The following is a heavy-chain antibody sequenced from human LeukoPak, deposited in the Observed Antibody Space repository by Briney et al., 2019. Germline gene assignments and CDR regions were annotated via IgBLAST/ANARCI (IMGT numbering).Heavy chain of an antibody. CDR1: GFTFSSYG. D-gene: IGHD7-27*01. J-gene: IGHJ4*02. Sequence: GGSLRLSCAASGFTFSSYGMHWVRQAPGKGLEWVAFIRYDGSNKYYADSVKGRFTISRYNSKNTLYLQMNSLRAEDTAVYYCVNVELGNGYLDYWGQGTLVTVSS. CDR2: IRYDGSNK. CDR3: VNVELGNGYLDY. V-gene: IGHV3-30*02.